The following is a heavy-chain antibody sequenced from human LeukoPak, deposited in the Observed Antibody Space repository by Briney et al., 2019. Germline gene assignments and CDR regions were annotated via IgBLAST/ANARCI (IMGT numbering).Heavy chain of an antibody. CDR2: IIPILGIA. V-gene: IGHV1-69*04. CDR1: GGTFSSYA. CDR3: ARACIAVAGRLGAFDI. D-gene: IGHD6-19*01. J-gene: IGHJ3*02. Sequence: EASVKVSCKASGGTFSSYAISWVRQAPGQGLEWMGRIIPILGIANYAQKFQGRVTITADKSTSTAYMELSSLRSEDTAVYYCARACIAVAGRLGAFDIWGQGTMVTVSS.